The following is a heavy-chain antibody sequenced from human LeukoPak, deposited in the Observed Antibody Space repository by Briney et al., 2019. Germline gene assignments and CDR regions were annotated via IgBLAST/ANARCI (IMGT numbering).Heavy chain of an antibody. CDR1: GSSISSYY. V-gene: IGHV4-4*08. J-gene: IGHJ5*02. CDR3: VRGVYDFWSGYYLWFDP. CDR2: IYNSGST. D-gene: IGHD3-3*01. Sequence: PSETLTLTCTVSGSSISSYYWSWIRQPPGKGLEWIGYIYNSGSTNYNPSLKSRVTISVNTSKNQLSLKLSTVPAADQARYYFVRGVYDFWSGYYLWFDPWRQGTVVSVS.